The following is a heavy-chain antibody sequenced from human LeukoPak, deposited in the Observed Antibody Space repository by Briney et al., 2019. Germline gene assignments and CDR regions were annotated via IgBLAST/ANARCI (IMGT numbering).Heavy chain of an antibody. V-gene: IGHV3-7*03. CDR2: IKNDGSES. Sequence: GGSLRLSCAASGFSFSDAWMNWVRQAPGKGLEWVGHIKNDGSESYYVDSLKGRFSISRDNTNNALYLQMNSLRVEDTAVYYCAKNNGWFHLAQWGQGTLVTVSS. CDR3: AKNNGWFHLAQ. D-gene: IGHD6-19*01. CDR1: GFSFSDAW. J-gene: IGHJ4*02.